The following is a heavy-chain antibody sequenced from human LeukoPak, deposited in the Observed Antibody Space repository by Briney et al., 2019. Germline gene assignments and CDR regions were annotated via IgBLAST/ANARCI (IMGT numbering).Heavy chain of an antibody. J-gene: IGHJ4*02. D-gene: IGHD3-3*01. V-gene: IGHV1-24*01. CDR3: ATDSPYDFWSGSPPGDY. CDR1: GYTLTELS. Sequence: GASVTVSCKVSGYTLTELSMHWVRQAPGKGLECMGGFDPEDGDTIYAQKFQGRVTMTEDTSTDTAYMELSSLRSEDTAVYYCATDSPYDFWSGSPPGDYWGQGTLVTVSS. CDR2: FDPEDGDT.